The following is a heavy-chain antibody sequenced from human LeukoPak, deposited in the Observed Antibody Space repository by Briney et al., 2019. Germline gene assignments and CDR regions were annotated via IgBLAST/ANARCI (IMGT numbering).Heavy chain of an antibody. CDR3: ARLIAVAGVDY. CDR1: GFTFSSYA. CDR2: ISGSGGST. V-gene: IGHV3-23*01. D-gene: IGHD6-19*01. Sequence: GGSLRLSCAASGFTFSSYAMSWVSQAPGKGLEWVSAISGSGGSTYYADSVKGRFTISRDNSKNTLYLQMNSLRAEDTAVYYCARLIAVAGVDYWGQGTLVTVSS. J-gene: IGHJ4*02.